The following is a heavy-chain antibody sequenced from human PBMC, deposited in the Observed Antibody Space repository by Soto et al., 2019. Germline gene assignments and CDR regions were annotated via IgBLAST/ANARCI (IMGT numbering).Heavy chain of an antibody. CDR2: INHSGST. D-gene: IGHD3-10*01. Sequence: SETLSLTCTVYGGSFSGYYWSWIRQPPGKGLEWIGEINHSGSTNYNPSLKSRVTISVDTSKNQFSLKLSSVTAADTAVYYCARGVLWFGDQSWFDPWGQGTLVTVSS. CDR1: GGSFSGYY. CDR3: ARGVLWFGDQSWFDP. J-gene: IGHJ5*02. V-gene: IGHV4-34*01.